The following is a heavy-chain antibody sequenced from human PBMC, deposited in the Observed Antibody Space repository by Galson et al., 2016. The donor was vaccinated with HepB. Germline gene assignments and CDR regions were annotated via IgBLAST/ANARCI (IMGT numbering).Heavy chain of an antibody. CDR1: GFSLNTNAMC. CDR2: IDWDDDK. J-gene: IGHJ6*03. Sequence: PALVKPTQTLALACTFSGFSLNTNAMCVSWIRQPPGKAPEWLALIDWDDDKYYNTSLKTRLTISKDTAKNQVGLRMTNMDPVDTATYYCARTILSYNLYDMDVWGRGTTVTVSS. V-gene: IGHV2-70*01. CDR3: ARTILSYNLYDMDV. D-gene: IGHD1-1*01.